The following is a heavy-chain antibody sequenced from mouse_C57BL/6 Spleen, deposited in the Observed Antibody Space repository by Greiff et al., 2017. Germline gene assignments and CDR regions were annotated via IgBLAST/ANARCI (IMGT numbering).Heavy chain of an antibody. CDR1: GYAFTNYL. V-gene: IGHV1-54*01. Sequence: QVHVKQSGAELVRPGTSVKVSCKASGYAFTNYLIEWVQQRPGQGLEWIGVINPGCGGTNYNEKFKGKATLTADKSSSTAYMQLSSLTSEDAAVYFGTSARSSNWDPFAYWGQGTLGTVSA. D-gene: IGHD4-1*02. CDR3: TSARSSNWDPFAY. CDR2: INPGCGGT. J-gene: IGHJ3*01.